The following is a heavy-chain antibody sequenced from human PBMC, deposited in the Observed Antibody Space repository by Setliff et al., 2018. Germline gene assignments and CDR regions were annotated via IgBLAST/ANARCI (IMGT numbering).Heavy chain of an antibody. CDR3: ARELRSPYWHLDS. Sequence: GPPVKVSCKSSGGTFSSSGITWVRQAPGQGLQWLGRFIPILGATNYAQNFQGRVTITADESTSTGYMELRSLRSDDTAVYYCARELRSPYWHLDSWGQGTQVTVSS. V-gene: IGHV1-69*13. J-gene: IGHJ5*01. CDR2: FIPILGAT. D-gene: IGHD3-16*01. CDR1: GGTFSSSG.